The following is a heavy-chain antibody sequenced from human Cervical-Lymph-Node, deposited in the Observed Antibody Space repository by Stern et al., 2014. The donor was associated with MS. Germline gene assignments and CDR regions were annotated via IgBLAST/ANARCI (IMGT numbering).Heavy chain of an antibody. CDR1: GGSISSGGFY. J-gene: IGHJ4*02. Sequence: QVQLQESGPGLVKPSQTLSLTCTVSGGSISSGGFYGSWIRQHPGKGLEWLGYIYYSGSTYYNPSLKSRVTISVDTSKNQFSLKLSSVTAADTAVYYCARIRDGYNHDYWGQGTLVTVSS. D-gene: IGHD5-24*01. CDR2: IYYSGST. CDR3: ARIRDGYNHDY. V-gene: IGHV4-31*03.